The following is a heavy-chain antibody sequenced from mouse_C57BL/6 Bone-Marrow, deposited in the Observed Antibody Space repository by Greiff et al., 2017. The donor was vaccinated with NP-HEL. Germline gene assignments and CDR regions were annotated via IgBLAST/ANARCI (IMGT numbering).Heavy chain of an antibody. V-gene: IGHV5-6*02. CDR3: ARHPTVVAYYFDY. CDR1: GFTFSSYG. D-gene: IGHD1-1*01. J-gene: IGHJ2*01. CDR2: ISSCGSYT. Sequence: DVKLVESGGDLVKPGGSLKLSCAASGFTFSSYGMSWVRQTPDKRLEWVATISSCGSYTYYPDSVNGRFTISRDNAKNTLYLQMSSLKSEDTAMYYCARHPTVVAYYFDYWGQGTTLTVSS.